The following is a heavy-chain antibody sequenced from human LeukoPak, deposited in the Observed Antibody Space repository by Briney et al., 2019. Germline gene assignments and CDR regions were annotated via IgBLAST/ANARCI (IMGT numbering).Heavy chain of an antibody. CDR2: ISSINTI. D-gene: IGHD2/OR15-2a*01. J-gene: IGHJ5*02. CDR1: GSTFGSYS. Sequence: GGSLRLSCAVSGSTFGSYSMNWVRQAPGKGLEWVSYISSINTIYYADSVKGRFTISRDNGKNSLYLQMNNLRAEDTAVYYCARVIENAWGQGTLVTVSS. CDR3: ARVIENA. V-gene: IGHV3-48*01.